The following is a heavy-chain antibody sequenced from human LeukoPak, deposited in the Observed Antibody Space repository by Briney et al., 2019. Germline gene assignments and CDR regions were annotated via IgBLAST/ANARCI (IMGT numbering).Heavy chain of an antibody. J-gene: IGHJ4*02. D-gene: IGHD2-2*01. Sequence: ASVKVSCKVSGYTLTELSMHWVRQATGQGLEWMGWMNPNSGNTGYAQKFQGRVTITRNTSISTAYMELSSLRSEDTAVYYCARGPAPDYWGQGTLVTVSS. CDR2: MNPNSGNT. CDR3: ARGPAPDY. CDR1: GYTLTELS. V-gene: IGHV1-8*03.